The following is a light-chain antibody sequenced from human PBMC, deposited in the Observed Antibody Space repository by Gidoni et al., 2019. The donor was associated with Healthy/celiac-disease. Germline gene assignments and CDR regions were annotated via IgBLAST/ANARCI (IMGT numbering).Light chain of an antibody. CDR2: QDS. V-gene: IGLV3-1*01. Sequence: SYELTQPPPVSVSPGQTASIPCPGDKLGDKYACWYPQKPGPSPVLVIYQDSKRTSGIPERFSGSNSGNTATLTISGTQAMDEADYYCQAWDSSTVVFGGGTKLTVL. J-gene: IGLJ2*01. CDR1: KLGDKY. CDR3: QAWDSSTVV.